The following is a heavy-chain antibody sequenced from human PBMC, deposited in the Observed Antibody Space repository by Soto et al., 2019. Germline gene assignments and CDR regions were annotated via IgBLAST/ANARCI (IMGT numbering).Heavy chain of an antibody. V-gene: IGHV1-69*02. CDR1: GGTFSTYS. CDR3: TIGSWSGEVFDI. D-gene: IGHD2-21*01. J-gene: IGHJ3*02. CDR2: IIPMLGIR. Sequence: QVQLVQSGAEVKKPGSSVKVSCKDSGGTFSTYSMFWVRQAPGQGLEWMGRIIPMLGIRNYAQRFQDRVTRSADKSTATAHMELSSLRSEDTGLYYCTIGSWSGEVFDIWGQGTMVTVSS.